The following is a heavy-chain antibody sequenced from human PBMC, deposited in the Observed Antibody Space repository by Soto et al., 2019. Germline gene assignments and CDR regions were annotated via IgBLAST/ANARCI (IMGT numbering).Heavy chain of an antibody. V-gene: IGHV3-23*01. CDR2: ISGSGGST. CDR1: GFTFSSYA. CDR3: AKDLGYGGNSEIDY. D-gene: IGHD4-17*01. Sequence: EVQLLESGGGLVQPGGSLRLSCAASGFTFSSYAMSWARQAPGKGLEWVSAISGSGGSTYYADSVKGRFTISRDNSKNTLYLQMNSLRAEDTAVYYCAKDLGYGGNSEIDYWGQGTLVTVSS. J-gene: IGHJ4*02.